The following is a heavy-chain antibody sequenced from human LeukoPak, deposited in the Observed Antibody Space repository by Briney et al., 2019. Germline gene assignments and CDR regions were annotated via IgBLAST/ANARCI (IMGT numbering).Heavy chain of an antibody. D-gene: IGHD2-2*01. J-gene: IGHJ6*03. CDR3: AREWVVVVPAATYYYYYYMDV. CDR2: ISAYNGNT. Sequence: ASVKVSCKASGYTFTSYGISWVRQAPGQGLEWMGWISAYNGNTNYAQKLQGRVTMTTDTSTSTAYMELRSLRSGDTAVYYCAREWVVVVPAATYYYYYYMDVWGKGTTVTVSS. V-gene: IGHV1-18*01. CDR1: GYTFTSYG.